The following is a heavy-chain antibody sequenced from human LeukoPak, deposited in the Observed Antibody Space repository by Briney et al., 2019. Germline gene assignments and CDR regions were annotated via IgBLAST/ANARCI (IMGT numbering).Heavy chain of an antibody. Sequence: SVKVSCKASGGTFSSYAISWVRQAPGQGLEWMGGIIPIFGTANYAQKFQGRVTITTNESTSTAYMELSSLRSEDTAVYYCARGGQHPAKYYYYYYMDVWGKGTTVTVSS. J-gene: IGHJ6*03. CDR2: IIPIFGTA. D-gene: IGHD6-13*01. CDR3: ARGGQHPAKYYYYYYMDV. CDR1: GGTFSSYA. V-gene: IGHV1-69*05.